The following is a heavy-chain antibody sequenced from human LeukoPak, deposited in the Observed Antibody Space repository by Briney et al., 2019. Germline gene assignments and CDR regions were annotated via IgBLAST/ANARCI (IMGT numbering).Heavy chain of an antibody. CDR2: IYHTGST. V-gene: IGHV4-30-2*01. J-gene: IGHJ4*02. CDR1: GGSISSGDYY. CDR3: ASPLYSSSSGLGY. D-gene: IGHD6-6*01. Sequence: TLSLTCTVSGGSISSGDYYWSWIRQPPGKGREWIGYIYHTGSTYYNPSLKSRFTISVDRSKNQLSLKLSSVTAADTAVYYCASPLYSSSSGLGYWGQGTLVTVSS.